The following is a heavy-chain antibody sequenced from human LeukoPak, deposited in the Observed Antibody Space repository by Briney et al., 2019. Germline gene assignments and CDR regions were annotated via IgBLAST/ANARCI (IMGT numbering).Heavy chain of an antibody. Sequence: GGSLRLSCAASGFTVSSNYMSWVRQAPGKGLEWVSVIYSGGSTYYADSVKGRFTISRDNSKNTLYLQMNSLRAEDTAVYYCARVSSTVVDFDYWGQGTLVTVSS. J-gene: IGHJ4*02. CDR2: IYSGGST. CDR1: GFTVSSNY. V-gene: IGHV3-66*01. D-gene: IGHD4-23*01. CDR3: ARVSSTVVDFDY.